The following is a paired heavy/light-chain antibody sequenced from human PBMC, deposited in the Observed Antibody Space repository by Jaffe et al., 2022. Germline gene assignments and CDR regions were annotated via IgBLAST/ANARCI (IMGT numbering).Light chain of an antibody. V-gene: IGLV1-40*01. CDR2: GNS. CDR1: ISTIGAHYD. J-gene: IGLJ2*01. Sequence: QSVLTQPPSVSGAPGQRVTISCTGSISTIGAHYDVHWYQQLPGTAPKLLIYGNSNRPSGVPDRFSGSKSGTSASLAITGLQAEDEADYYCQSYDSSLSGRGVFGGGTKLTVL. CDR3: QSYDSSLSGRGV.
Heavy chain of an antibody. CDR2: IYYSGST. J-gene: IGHJ6*03. Sequence: QLQLQESGPGLVKPSETLSLTCTVSGGSITSSNHYWGWIRQPPGRGLEWIGTIYYSGSTYFNPSLKSRVTISVDTSKSQFSLSLSSLTAADTAVYYCARHKGWGYSNYAWYMDVWGKGTTVTVSS. CDR1: GGSITSSNHY. CDR3: ARHKGWGYSNYAWYMDV. V-gene: IGHV4-39*01. D-gene: IGHD4-4*01.